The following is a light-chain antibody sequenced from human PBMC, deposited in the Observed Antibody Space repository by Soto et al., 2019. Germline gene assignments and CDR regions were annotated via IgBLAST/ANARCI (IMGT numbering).Light chain of an antibody. CDR2: DSS. J-gene: IGKJ2*01. Sequence: DIQLTQSPSFLSASVEDRVTISCRASYDISSSLAWYQQEPGKPPKLLIYDSSTLQTGVPSRFTGSGSGRKFTLTISGLKFGEFVTYFCQQLSHYPYTFGQGTKLEI. V-gene: IGKV1-9*01. CDR3: QQLSHYPYT. CDR1: YDISSS.